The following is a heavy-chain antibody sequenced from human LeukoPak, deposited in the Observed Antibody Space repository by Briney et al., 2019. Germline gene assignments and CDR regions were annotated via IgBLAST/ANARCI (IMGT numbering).Heavy chain of an antibody. V-gene: IGHV1-3*01. CDR1: GYTFTGYA. CDR2: INAGNGNT. Sequence: GASVKVSCKASGYTFTGYAMHWVRQAPGQRLEWMGWINAGNGNTKYSQKFQGRVTITRDTSASTAYMELSSLRSEDTAVYYCAPLGIAVAGGGYWGQGTLVTVSS. J-gene: IGHJ4*02. CDR3: APLGIAVAGGGY. D-gene: IGHD6-19*01.